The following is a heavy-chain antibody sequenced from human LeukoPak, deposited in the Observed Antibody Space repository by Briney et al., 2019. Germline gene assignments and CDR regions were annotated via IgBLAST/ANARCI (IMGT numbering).Heavy chain of an antibody. D-gene: IGHD6-19*01. CDR3: ARDGMGSGCAYYFDY. V-gene: IGHV4-4*02. CDR2: IYDSGYT. Sequence: PSETLSLTCAVSGGTISSSNWWSWVRQPPGKGLEWIGEIYDSGYTNYNPSLKSRVIMSVDKSKDQLSLKFSSVTAADTGVYYCARDGMGSGCAYYFDYWGQGTLVTVTS. CDR1: GGTISSSNW. J-gene: IGHJ4*02.